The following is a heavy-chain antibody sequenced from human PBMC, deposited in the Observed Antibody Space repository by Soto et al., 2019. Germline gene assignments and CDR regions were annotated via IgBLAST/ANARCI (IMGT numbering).Heavy chain of an antibody. D-gene: IGHD3-16*01. CDR3: ARGVYDYIWGSTYFDY. CDR2: IYSGGST. V-gene: IGHV3-66*01. J-gene: IGHJ4*02. CDR1: GFTVSSNY. Sequence: EVQLVESGGGLVQPGGSLRLSCAASGFTVSSNYMSWVRQAPGKGLEWVSVIYSGGSTYYADSVKGRFTISRDNSKNTLYLQMNSLRAEDTAVYYCARGVYDYIWGSTYFDYWGQGTLVTVSS.